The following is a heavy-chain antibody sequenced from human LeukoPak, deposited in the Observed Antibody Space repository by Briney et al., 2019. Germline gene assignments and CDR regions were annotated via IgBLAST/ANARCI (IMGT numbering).Heavy chain of an antibody. CDR2: IYYSGST. J-gene: IGHJ3*02. CDR1: GGSISSGGYD. CDR3: ARGRRSYDILTGYLNDAFDI. D-gene: IGHD3-9*01. Sequence: SETLSLTCTVSGGSISSGGYDWGWLRQHPGKGLEWIGYIYYSGSTYYNPSLKSRFTISVDTSKNQFSLKLSSVTAADTAVYYCARGRRSYDILTGYLNDAFDIWGQGTMVTVSS. V-gene: IGHV4-31*03.